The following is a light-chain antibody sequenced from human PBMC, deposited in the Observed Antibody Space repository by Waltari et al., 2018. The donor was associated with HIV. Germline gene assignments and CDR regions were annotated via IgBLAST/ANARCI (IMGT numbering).Light chain of an antibody. J-gene: IGLJ3*02. CDR1: RSNIGNNT. CDR3: SSWDDRLNGQGV. CDR2: NDN. Sequence: QSVLTQPPSASGTPGQRVTISCSGTRSNIGNNTVNWYQLLPGTAPKLLIYNDNERPSGVPGRFSGSRSGASASLAISGLQPEDEADYYCSSWDDRLNGQGVFGGGTKLTVL. V-gene: IGLV1-44*01.